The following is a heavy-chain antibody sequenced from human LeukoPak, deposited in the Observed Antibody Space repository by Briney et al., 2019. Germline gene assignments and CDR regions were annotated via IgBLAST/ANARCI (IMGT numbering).Heavy chain of an antibody. Sequence: SETLSLTCTVSGASISSGDYYWSWIRQPPGKGLEWIGYIYYTGTTDYTPSLKSRVIMSVDTSKNQFSLKLSSVTAADTAVCYCARDARDGSGTYYNNWFDPWGQGALVTVSS. J-gene: IGHJ5*02. V-gene: IGHV4-30-4*01. CDR2: IYYTGTT. CDR3: ARDARDGSGTYYNNWFDP. CDR1: GASISSGDYY. D-gene: IGHD3-10*01.